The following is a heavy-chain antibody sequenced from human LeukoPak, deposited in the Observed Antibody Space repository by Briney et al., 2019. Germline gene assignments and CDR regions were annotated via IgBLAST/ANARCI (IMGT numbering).Heavy chain of an antibody. CDR3: ARDQSPMITFGGVIVTSFDY. J-gene: IGHJ4*02. D-gene: IGHD3-16*02. V-gene: IGHV4-39*07. CDR1: GGSISSSSYY. CDR2: IYYSGST. Sequence: SETLSLTCTVSGGSISSSSYYWGWLRQPPGKGLEWIGSIYYSGSTYYNPSLKSRVTISVDTSKNQFSLKLSSVTAADTAVYYCARDQSPMITFGGVIVTSFDYWGQGTLVTVSS.